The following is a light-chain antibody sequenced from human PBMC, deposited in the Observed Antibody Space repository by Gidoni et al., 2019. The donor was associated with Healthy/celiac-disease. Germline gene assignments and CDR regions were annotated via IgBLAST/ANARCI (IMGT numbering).Light chain of an antibody. J-gene: IGKJ5*01. CDR2: GAS. V-gene: IGKV1-33*01. CDR3: KQCHIRLS. CDR1: QDINNF. Sequence: DIQMIQSPSSLSASVGDRVTITCQASQDINNFLNWYQQKPGKVPNLLIYGASNLVTGVPSRFSGSRSGTDFTFTISTVQPDDIATYYCKQCHIRLSFGQGTRLEIQ.